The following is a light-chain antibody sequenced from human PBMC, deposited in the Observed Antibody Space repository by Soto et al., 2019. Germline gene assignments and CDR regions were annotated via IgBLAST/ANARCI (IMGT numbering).Light chain of an antibody. J-gene: IGKJ4*01. V-gene: IGKV3-20*01. CDR1: QSVSSSY. CDR3: QQYGSSPLT. Sequence: EIVLTQSPGTLSLSPAERATLSCRASQSVSSSYLAWYQQKPGQAPRLLIYGASSRATDIPDRFRGSGSGTDFALTISRLEPEDFAVYYCQQYGSSPLTFGGGTKVEVK. CDR2: GAS.